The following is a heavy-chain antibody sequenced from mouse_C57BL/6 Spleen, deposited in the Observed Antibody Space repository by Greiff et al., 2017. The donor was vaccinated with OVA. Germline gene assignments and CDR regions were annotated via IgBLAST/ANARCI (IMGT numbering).Heavy chain of an antibody. CDR2: ISSGSSTI. D-gene: IGHD2-3*01. J-gene: IGHJ2*01. CDR1: GFTFSDYG. V-gene: IGHV5-17*01. Sequence: EVKVVESGGGLVKPGGSLKLSCAASGFTFSDYGMHWVRQAPEKGLEWVAYISSGSSTIYYADTVKGRFTISRDNAKNTLFLQMTSLRSEDTAMYYCARGGTYDGYPFDYWGQGTTLTVSS. CDR3: ARGGTYDGYPFDY.